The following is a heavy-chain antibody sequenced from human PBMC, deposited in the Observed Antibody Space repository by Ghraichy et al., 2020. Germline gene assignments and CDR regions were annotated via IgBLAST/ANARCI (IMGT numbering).Heavy chain of an antibody. J-gene: IGHJ3*02. CDR2: IIPIIGTA. CDR1: GGTFSSYA. CDR3: ARVGEQLVRLNHDAFDI. V-gene: IGHV1-69*13. Sequence: SVKVSCKASGGTFSSYAISWVRQAPGQGLEWMGGIIPIIGTANYAQKFQGRVTITADESTSTAYMELSSLRSEDTAVYYCARVGEQLVRLNHDAFDIWGQGTMVTVSS. D-gene: IGHD6-6*01.